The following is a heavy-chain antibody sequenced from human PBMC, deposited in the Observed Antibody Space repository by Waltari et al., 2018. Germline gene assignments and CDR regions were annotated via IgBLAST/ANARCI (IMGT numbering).Heavy chain of an antibody. V-gene: IGHV1-8*01. CDR3: ARHFTPSSEDSSGYPDS. CDR2: MKPNSGNT. D-gene: IGHD3-22*01. J-gene: IGHJ5*01. Sequence: QVQLVQSGAEVKKPGASVKVSCKASGYTFTSYDINWVRQATGQGLEWMGWMKPNSGNTGYAQKFQGRVTMTRNTSISTAYMELSSLRSEDTAMYYCARHFTPSSEDSSGYPDSWGQGTLVTVSS. CDR1: GYTFTSYD.